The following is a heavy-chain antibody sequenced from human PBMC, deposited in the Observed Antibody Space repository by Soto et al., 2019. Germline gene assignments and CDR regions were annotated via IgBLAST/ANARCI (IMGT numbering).Heavy chain of an antibody. CDR1: GFTFSSYA. J-gene: IGHJ6*02. CDR2: ISYDGSNK. D-gene: IGHD2-15*01. V-gene: IGHV3-30-3*01. CDR3: AREPCSGGSCSLDGIDV. Sequence: HPGGSLRLSCAASGFTFSSYAMHWVRQAPGKGLEWVAVISYDGSNKYYADSVKGRFTISRDNSKNTLYLQMNSLRAEDTAVYYCAREPCSGGSCSLDGIDVWGQGTTVTVSS.